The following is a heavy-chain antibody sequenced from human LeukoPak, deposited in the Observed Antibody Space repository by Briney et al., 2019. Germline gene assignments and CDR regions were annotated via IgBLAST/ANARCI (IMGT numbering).Heavy chain of an antibody. D-gene: IGHD2-8*02. V-gene: IGHV3-43*02. CDR2: ISVDGDST. Sequence: PGGSLRLSCAHSGFNFYYYVINSVPQAPGKGLEWVSLISVDGDSTYYADSVKGRFTISRDNSKNSLYLQMNSLRAEDNVLYYCAKEIGGVNFGGVCHIWGQGNMVTVSS. CDR3: AKEIGGVNFGGVCHI. J-gene: IGHJ3*02. CDR1: GFNFYYYV.